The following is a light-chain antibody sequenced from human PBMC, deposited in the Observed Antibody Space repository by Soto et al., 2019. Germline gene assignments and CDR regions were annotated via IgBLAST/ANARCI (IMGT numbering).Light chain of an antibody. CDR2: GNS. CDR1: SSNIGAGYD. Sequence: QLVLTQPPSVSGAPGQRVTISCTGSSSNIGAGYDVHWYQQLPGTAPKLLIYGNSNRPSGVPDRFSGSKSGTSASLAITGLRAEDEADYYCQSYDSTLSGSGVFGTGTKLTAL. J-gene: IGLJ1*01. CDR3: QSYDSTLSGSGV. V-gene: IGLV1-40*01.